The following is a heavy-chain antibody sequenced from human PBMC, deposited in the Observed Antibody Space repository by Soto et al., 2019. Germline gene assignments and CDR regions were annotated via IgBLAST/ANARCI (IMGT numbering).Heavy chain of an antibody. CDR2: VYYTGSTYTGST. Sequence: QLQLQESGPGLVKPSETLSLTCTVSGGSVGSSTYQWGWIRQPPGKGLEWIGSVYYTGSTYTGSTYYNPSLKSRVTISVDTSKNQFSLRLSAVTAADTAVYYCARLTVGDYMFSVWGQGTLVTVSS. V-gene: IGHV4-39*01. CDR3: ARLTVGDYMFSV. D-gene: IGHD4-17*01. J-gene: IGHJ4*02. CDR1: GGSVGSSTYQ.